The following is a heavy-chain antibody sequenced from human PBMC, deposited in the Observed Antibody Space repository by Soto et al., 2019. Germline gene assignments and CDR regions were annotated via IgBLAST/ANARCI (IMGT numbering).Heavy chain of an antibody. CDR1: GGSISSSSYY. V-gene: IGHV4-39*01. CDR2: IYYSGST. CDR3: ARRIWYYGMDV. Sequence: SETLSLTCTVSGGSISSSSYYWGWIRQPPGKGLEWIGSIYYSGSTYYNPSLKSRVTISVDTSKNQFSLKLSSVTAADTAVYYCARRIWYYGMDVWGQGTTVT. J-gene: IGHJ6*02.